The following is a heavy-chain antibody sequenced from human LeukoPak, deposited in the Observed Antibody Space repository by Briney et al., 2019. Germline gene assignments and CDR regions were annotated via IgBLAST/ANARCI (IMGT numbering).Heavy chain of an antibody. CDR1: GFTIANFA. J-gene: IGHJ4*02. CDR2: ISGGGGAT. Sequence: PGGSLRLSCAASGFTIANFAMTWVRQAPGKGLEWVSAISGGGGATYYADSVKGRFTISRDNSKNTLSLQMNSLRVEDTAVYYCAKKMSGTYPPCFDYWGQGTLVTVAS. D-gene: IGHD1-26*01. CDR3: AKKMSGTYPPCFDY. V-gene: IGHV3-23*01.